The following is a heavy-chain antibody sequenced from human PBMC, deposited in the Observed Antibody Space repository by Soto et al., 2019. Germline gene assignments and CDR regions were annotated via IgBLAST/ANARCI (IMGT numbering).Heavy chain of an antibody. J-gene: IGHJ5*02. V-gene: IGHV4-31*03. Sequence: QVQLQESGPGLVKPSQTLSLTCTVSGGSISSGDYYWSWIRQHPGKGLEWIGYIYYSGSTYYNPSLKSRVTISLDTSKIQFSLKLSSVTAADTAVYYCASSSAGDYVWFDPWGQGTLVTVSS. CDR2: IYYSGST. D-gene: IGHD4-17*01. CDR1: GGSISSGDYY. CDR3: ASSSAGDYVWFDP.